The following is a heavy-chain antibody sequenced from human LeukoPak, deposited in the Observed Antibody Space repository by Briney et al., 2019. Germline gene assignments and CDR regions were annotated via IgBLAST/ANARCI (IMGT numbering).Heavy chain of an antibody. CDR1: GGSFSGYY. J-gene: IGHJ4*02. CDR3: ARGRYGGFDY. Sequence: KSSETLSLTCAVYGGSFSGYYWSWIRQPPGKGLEWIGEINHSGSTNYNPSLKSRVTISVDTSKNQFSLKLSSVTAADTAVYYCARGRYGGFDYWGQGTLVTVSS. D-gene: IGHD5-18*01. CDR2: INHSGST. V-gene: IGHV4-34*01.